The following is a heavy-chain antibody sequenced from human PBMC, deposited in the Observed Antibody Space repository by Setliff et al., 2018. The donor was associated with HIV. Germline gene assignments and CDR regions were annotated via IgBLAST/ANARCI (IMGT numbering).Heavy chain of an antibody. CDR2: IYNSAST. CDR1: GGSISTDY. V-gene: IGHV4-59*08. J-gene: IGHJ4*02. Sequence: SETLSLTCTVSGGSISTDYWTWIRQPPGKGLEWIGYIYNSASTSYNPSLKSRVTISVDTSKNQFSLKLSSVTAADTAVYYCARHSPSDYWGQGTLVTVSS. CDR3: ARHSPSDY.